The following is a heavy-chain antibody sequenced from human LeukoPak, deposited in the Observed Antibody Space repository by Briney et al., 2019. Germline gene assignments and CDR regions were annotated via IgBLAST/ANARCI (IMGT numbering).Heavy chain of an antibody. J-gene: IGHJ3*01. V-gene: IGHV3-74*01. CDR3: ARGGGDHAFDV. CDR1: GFTFSPYW. CDR2: IDSDGSST. Sequence: PGGSLRLSCAASGFTFSPYWMHWVRQGPGKGLVWVARIDSDGSSTIYADSVKGRLTISRDNAQNTLYLQMDSLRAEDTAVYHCARGGGDHAFDVWGQGTMVTVSS. D-gene: IGHD2-21*02.